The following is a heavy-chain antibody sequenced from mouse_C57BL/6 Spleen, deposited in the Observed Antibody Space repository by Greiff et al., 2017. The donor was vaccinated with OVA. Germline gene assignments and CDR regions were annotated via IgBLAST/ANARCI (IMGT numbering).Heavy chain of an antibody. D-gene: IGHD1-1*01. CDR2: ISSGSSTI. V-gene: IGHV5-17*01. Sequence: EVQLQESGGGLVKPGGSLKLSCAASGFTFSDYGMHWVRQAPEKGLEWVAYISSGSSTIYYADTVKGRFTISRDNAKNTLFLQMTSLRSEDTAMYYCARHTVVAPFDYWGQGTTLTVSS. CDR3: ARHTVVAPFDY. CDR1: GFTFSDYG. J-gene: IGHJ2*01.